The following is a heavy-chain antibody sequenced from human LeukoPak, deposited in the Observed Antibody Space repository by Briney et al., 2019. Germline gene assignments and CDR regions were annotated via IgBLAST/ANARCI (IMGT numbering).Heavy chain of an antibody. D-gene: IGHD6-13*01. J-gene: IGHJ4*02. CDR1: GFTFSDYY. Sequence: GGSLRLSCAASGFTFSDYYMSWIRQAPGKGLEWVSSISSSSSYIYYADSVKGRFTIPRDNAKNSLYLQMNSLRAEDTAVYYCAREGQQLVRRSSDYWGQGTLVTVSS. CDR2: ISSSSSYI. CDR3: AREGQQLVRRSSDY. V-gene: IGHV3-11*06.